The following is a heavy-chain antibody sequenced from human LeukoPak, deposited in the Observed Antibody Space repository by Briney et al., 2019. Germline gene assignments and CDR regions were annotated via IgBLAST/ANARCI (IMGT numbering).Heavy chain of an antibody. Sequence: SETLSLTCTVSGGSISSYYWSWIRQPPGKGLEWIGYIYYSGSTNYNPSLKSRVTISVDTSKNQFSLKLSSVTAADTAVYYCASTRSTVGYYYYMDVWGKGTTVTISS. CDR1: GGSISSYY. CDR3: ASTRSTVGYYYYMDV. CDR2: IYYSGST. D-gene: IGHD4-23*01. V-gene: IGHV4-59*01. J-gene: IGHJ6*03.